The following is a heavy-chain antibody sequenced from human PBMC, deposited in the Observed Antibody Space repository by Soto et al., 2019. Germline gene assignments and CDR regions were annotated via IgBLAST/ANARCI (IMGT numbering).Heavy chain of an antibody. Sequence: PGGSLRLSCAASGFRFDDYAMHWVRQAPGKGLEWVSGISWSSGSIGYAASVKGRFTISRDNDGNSLFLQMNGLRSDDTALYYCARTTVTTGFYYGMDLWGQGTVVTVSS. J-gene: IGHJ6*02. V-gene: IGHV3-9*01. D-gene: IGHD4-17*01. CDR3: ARTTVTTGFYYGMDL. CDR1: GFRFDDYA. CDR2: ISWSSGSI.